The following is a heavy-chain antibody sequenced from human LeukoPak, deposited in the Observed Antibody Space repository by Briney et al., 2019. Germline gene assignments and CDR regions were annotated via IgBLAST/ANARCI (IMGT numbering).Heavy chain of an antibody. V-gene: IGHV1-8*01. CDR1: GYTFTSYD. J-gene: IGHJ4*02. CDR2: MNPNSGNT. CDR3: ARGGSGSYSLNY. D-gene: IGHD1-26*01. Sequence: ASVKVSCKASGYTFTSYDINWVRQATGQGLEGMGWMNPNSGNTGYAQKFQGRVTMTRNTSISTAYMELSSLRSEDTAVYYCARGGSGSYSLNYWGQGTLVTVSS.